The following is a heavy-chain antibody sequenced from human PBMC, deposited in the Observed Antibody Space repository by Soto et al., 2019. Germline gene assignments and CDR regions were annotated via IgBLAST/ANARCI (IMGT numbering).Heavy chain of an antibody. CDR1: GASTVSHYH. CDR3: ALALGPTTVLEY. J-gene: IGHJ4*02. V-gene: IGHV4-31*02. CDR2: IFNSGTT. D-gene: IGHD1-26*01. Sequence: LSLTCSVSGASTVSHYHWTWIRQPPGKGLEWMGYIFNSGTTFYNPSLTSRLSISMDTSGNHFSLELRSVTAADTAVYYCALALGPTTVLEYCGQGTQVTVSS.